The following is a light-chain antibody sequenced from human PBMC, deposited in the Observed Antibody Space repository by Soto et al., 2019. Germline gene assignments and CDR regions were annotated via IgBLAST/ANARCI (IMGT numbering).Light chain of an antibody. CDR2: DAS. Sequence: EIVLTQSPATLSLSPGERATLSCRARQSVSSYLAWYQQKPGQAPRLLIYDASNRATGIPARFSGSGSGTDFTLTISSLEPEDFAVYYCQRRSNWPTFGGGTKVEIK. CDR3: QRRSNWPT. J-gene: IGKJ4*01. V-gene: IGKV3-11*01. CDR1: QSVSSY.